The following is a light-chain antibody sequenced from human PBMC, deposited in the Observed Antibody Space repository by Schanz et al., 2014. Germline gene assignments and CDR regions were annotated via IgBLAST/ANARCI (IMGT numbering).Light chain of an antibody. J-gene: IGLJ2*01. Sequence: QSALTQPPSASGSPGQSVTISCTGTSSDVGGYNYVSWYQQHPGKAPKLMIYDVSNRPSGVSNRFSGSKSGNTASLTISGLQAEDEADYYCSSYTSGSLVVFGGGTKLTVL. CDR3: SSYTSGSLVV. V-gene: IGLV2-14*01. CDR2: DVS. CDR1: SSDVGGYNY.